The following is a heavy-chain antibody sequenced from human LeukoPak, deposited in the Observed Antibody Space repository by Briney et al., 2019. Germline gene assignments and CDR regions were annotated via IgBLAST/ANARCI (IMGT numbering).Heavy chain of an antibody. CDR2: IYYSGST. CDR3: AREGGEYSLRSYYYYYMDV. J-gene: IGHJ6*03. CDR1: GGSISSSSYY. V-gene: IGHV4-39*07. Sequence: SETLSLTCTVSGGSISSSSYYWGWIRQPPGKGLEWIGSIYYSGSTYYNPSLKSRVTISVDTSKNQFSLKLSSVTAADTAVYYCAREGGEYSLRSYYYYYMDVWGKGTTVTVSS. D-gene: IGHD5-18*01.